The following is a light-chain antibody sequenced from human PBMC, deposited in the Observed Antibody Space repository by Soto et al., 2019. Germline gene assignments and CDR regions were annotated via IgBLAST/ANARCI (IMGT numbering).Light chain of an antibody. CDR3: QQYNNSPQT. Sequence: EIVLTQSPSSLPLSPGEGATLSCRASESISSQLVWYQQKPGQAPRLLIYDASNRATGVPARFSGSGSGTDFTLTISSLQSEDFALYYCQQYNNSPQTFGQGTKVDIK. J-gene: IGKJ1*01. CDR2: DAS. V-gene: IGKV3-11*01. CDR1: ESISSQ.